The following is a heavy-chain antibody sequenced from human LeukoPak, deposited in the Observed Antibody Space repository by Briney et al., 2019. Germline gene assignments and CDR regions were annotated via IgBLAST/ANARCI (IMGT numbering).Heavy chain of an antibody. J-gene: IGHJ6*04. V-gene: IGHV3-30*03. CDR2: ISYEGSNK. D-gene: IGHD3-22*01. CDR1: GFTFSSYS. CDR3: ARIVSKIYYYYYYGMDV. Sequence: PGRSLRLSCAASGFTFSSYSMHWVRQAPGKGLEWVAVISYEGSNKYYADSVKGRFTISRDNSKNTLYLQMNSLRAEDTAVYYCARIVSKIYYYYYYGMDVWGKGTTVTVSS.